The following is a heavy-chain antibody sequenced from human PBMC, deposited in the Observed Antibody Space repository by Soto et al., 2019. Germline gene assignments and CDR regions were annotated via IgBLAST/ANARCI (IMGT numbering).Heavy chain of an antibody. CDR2: IYDSGST. D-gene: IGHD4-17*01. CDR1: GGSISSYC. J-gene: IGHJ6*02. CDR3: ASARRGDYGGNLYYYYGMDV. V-gene: IGHV4-59*01. Sequence: SETLSLTCTVAGGSISSYCWSCIRQPPGKGLGWIGYIYDSGSTNYNPSLKSLVTISVDTSKTQSSLKLSSVTAADTAVYYCASARRGDYGGNLYYYYGMDVWGQGTTVTVSS.